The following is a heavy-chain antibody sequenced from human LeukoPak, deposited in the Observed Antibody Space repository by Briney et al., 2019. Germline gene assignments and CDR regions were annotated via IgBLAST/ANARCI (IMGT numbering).Heavy chain of an antibody. D-gene: IGHD4-17*01. J-gene: IGHJ5*02. CDR2: INHSGST. CDR3: ARDGDYVRVVPRGFDP. V-gene: IGHV4-34*01. CDR1: GGSFSGYY. Sequence: PSETLSLTCAVYGGSFSGYYWSWIRQPPGKGLEWIGEINHSGSTNYNPSLKSRVTISVDTSKNQFSLKLSSVTAADTAVYYCARDGDYVRVVPRGFDPWGQGTLVTVPS.